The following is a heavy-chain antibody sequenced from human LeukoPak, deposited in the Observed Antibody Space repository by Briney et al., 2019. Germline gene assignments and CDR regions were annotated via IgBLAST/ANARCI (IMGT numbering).Heavy chain of an antibody. CDR1: GYTFIDYG. CDR3: ARDRSNNDY. D-gene: IGHD1-20*01. J-gene: IGHJ4*02. Sequence: ASVKVSCTASGYTFIDYGISWVRQAPGQGLEWVGWINVYHGSTDYGQKFQGRVSMTRDFSTNTVYMELRSLRFDDTAVYYCARDRSNNDYWGQGTLVTVSS. CDR2: INVYHGST. V-gene: IGHV1-18*01.